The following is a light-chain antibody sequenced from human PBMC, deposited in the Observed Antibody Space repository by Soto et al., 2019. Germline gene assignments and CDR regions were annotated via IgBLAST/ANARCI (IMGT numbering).Light chain of an antibody. CDR3: ASYTTSSTYV. V-gene: IGLV2-14*03. CDR2: DVS. Sequence: QSALTQPASVSGSPGQSIAISCTGTSSDVGAFNYVSWYQQHPGKAPKFMIFDVSSRPSGVSDRFSGSKSGNTASLTISGLQTEDEADYYCASYTTSSTYVFGPGTEVTVL. J-gene: IGLJ1*01. CDR1: SSDVGAFNY.